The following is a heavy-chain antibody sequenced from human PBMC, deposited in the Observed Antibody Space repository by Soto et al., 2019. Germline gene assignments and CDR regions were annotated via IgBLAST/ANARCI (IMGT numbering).Heavy chain of an antibody. CDR3: ARGLSTHIAVAGMGYFDS. Sequence: SETLSLTCAVYGGSFSGYYWSWIRQPPGKGLEWIGEINHSGSTNYNPSLKSRVAISLDASKNHFSLQLTSVTAADTAVYYCARGLSTHIAVAGMGYFDSWGQGTLVTVSS. CDR1: GGSFSGYY. V-gene: IGHV4-34*09. J-gene: IGHJ4*02. D-gene: IGHD6-19*01. CDR2: INHSGST.